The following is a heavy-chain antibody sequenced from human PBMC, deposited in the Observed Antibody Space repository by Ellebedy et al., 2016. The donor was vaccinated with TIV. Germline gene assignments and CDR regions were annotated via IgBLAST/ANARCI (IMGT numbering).Heavy chain of an antibody. D-gene: IGHD2-2*01. CDR1: GYTFTSYY. V-gene: IGHV1-46*01. Sequence: AASVKVSCKASGYTFTSYYMHWVRQAPGQGLEWMGIINPSGGSTSYAQKFQGRVTMTRDTSTSTVYMELSSLRSEDTAVYYCARGSIVVVPAAIGYGMDVWGQGTTVTVSS. CDR3: ARGSIVVVPAAIGYGMDV. J-gene: IGHJ6*02. CDR2: INPSGGST.